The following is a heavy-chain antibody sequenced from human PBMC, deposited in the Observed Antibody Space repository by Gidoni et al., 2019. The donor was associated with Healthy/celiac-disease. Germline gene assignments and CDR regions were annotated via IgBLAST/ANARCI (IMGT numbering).Heavy chain of an antibody. CDR1: GFTFSIYG. Sequence: QVQLVESGGGVVQPGGSLRLSCAASGFTFSIYGIHWVRQVPGKGLEWVAFIWYDGSNKYYADSVKGRFTISRDNSKNTLYLQMNSLRAEDTAVYYCAREARGGDRKGEGYYYYGMDVWGQGTTVTVSS. J-gene: IGHJ6*02. D-gene: IGHD2-21*02. CDR2: IWYDGSNK. CDR3: AREARGGDRKGEGYYYYGMDV. V-gene: IGHV3-33*01.